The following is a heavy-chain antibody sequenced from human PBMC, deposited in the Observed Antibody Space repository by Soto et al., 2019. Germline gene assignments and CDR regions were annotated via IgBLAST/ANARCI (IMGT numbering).Heavy chain of an antibody. Sequence: ASVKVSCKASGYTFTSYDINWVRQATGQGLEWMGWMNPNSGNTGYAQKFQGRVTMTRNTSISTAYMELSSLRSEDTAVYYCARGDDYDFWSGYYYGMDVWGPGTKATVYS. J-gene: IGHJ6*02. D-gene: IGHD3-3*01. CDR3: ARGDDYDFWSGYYYGMDV. CDR1: GYTFTSYD. CDR2: MNPNSGNT. V-gene: IGHV1-8*01.